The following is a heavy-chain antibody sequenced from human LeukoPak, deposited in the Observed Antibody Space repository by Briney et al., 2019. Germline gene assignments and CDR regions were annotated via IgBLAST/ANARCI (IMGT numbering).Heavy chain of an antibody. Sequence: PSETLSLTCAVYGGSFSGYYWSWIRQPPGKGLEWIGEINHSGSTNYNPSLKSRVTISVDTSKNQFFLKLSSVTAADTAVYYCARGRAYSSSWYVRLDYWGQGTLVTVSS. V-gene: IGHV4-34*01. CDR2: INHSGST. CDR3: ARGRAYSSSWYVRLDY. D-gene: IGHD6-13*01. J-gene: IGHJ4*02. CDR1: GGSFSGYY.